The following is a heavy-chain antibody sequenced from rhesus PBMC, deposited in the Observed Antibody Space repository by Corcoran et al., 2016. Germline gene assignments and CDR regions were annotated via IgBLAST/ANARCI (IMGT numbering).Heavy chain of an antibody. CDR3: AREIPLGYCTGSGCSPEYYFDY. CDR1: GYSISSGYG. J-gene: IGHJ4*01. Sequence: QLQLQESGPGLVKPSETLSLTCAVSGYSISSGYGWSWIRQPPGKGLDWIGDISYSGGTSYNPSLKSRVTIARDTSKSQFSLKLSSVTAADTAVYYCAREIPLGYCTGSGCSPEYYFDYWGQGVLVTVSS. V-gene: IGHV4-122*02. CDR2: ISYSGGT. D-gene: IGHD2-21*01.